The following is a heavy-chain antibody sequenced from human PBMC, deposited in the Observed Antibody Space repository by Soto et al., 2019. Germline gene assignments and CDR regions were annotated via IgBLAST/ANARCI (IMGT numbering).Heavy chain of an antibody. J-gene: IGHJ3*02. Sequence: ASVKVSCKASGYTFTGYYMHWVRQAPGQGLEWMGWINPNSGGTNYAQKFQGWVTMTRDTSISTAYMELSRLRSDDTAVYYCARVAVAGTRTIALDIWDQGTMVTVSS. D-gene: IGHD6-19*01. V-gene: IGHV1-2*04. CDR3: ARVAVAGTRTIALDI. CDR2: INPNSGGT. CDR1: GYTFTGYY.